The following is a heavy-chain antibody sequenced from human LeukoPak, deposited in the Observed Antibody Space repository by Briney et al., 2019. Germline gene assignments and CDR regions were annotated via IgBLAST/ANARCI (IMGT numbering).Heavy chain of an antibody. V-gene: IGHV4-59*01. Sequence: SETLSLTCAVYGGSFSGYYWSWIRQPPGKGLEWIGYIYYSGSTNYNPSLKSRVTISVDTSKNQFSLKLSSVTAADTAVYYCARDGKYCSGGSCFHTPQDYWGQGTLVTVSS. CDR3: ARDGKYCSGGSCFHTPQDY. D-gene: IGHD2-15*01. J-gene: IGHJ4*02. CDR2: IYYSGST. CDR1: GGSFSGYY.